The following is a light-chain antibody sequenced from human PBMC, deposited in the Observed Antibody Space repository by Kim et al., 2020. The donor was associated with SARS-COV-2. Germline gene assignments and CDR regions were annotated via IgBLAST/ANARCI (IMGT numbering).Light chain of an antibody. Sequence: QSVLTQPPSVSGAPRQRVTIPGNGSSSNIGAGYDVHRYQHLPGTAAKLLIYGNTNRPSGVPDRFSGSKSGTPASLAITGLQTEDEGTYFSQSYDSSLTGSRVFGGGTQLTLL. J-gene: IGLJ3*02. CDR1: SSNIGAGYD. CDR2: GNT. V-gene: IGLV1-40*01. CDR3: QSYDSSLTGSRV.